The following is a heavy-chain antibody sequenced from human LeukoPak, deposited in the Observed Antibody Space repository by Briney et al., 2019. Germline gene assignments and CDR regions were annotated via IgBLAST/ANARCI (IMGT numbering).Heavy chain of an antibody. CDR3: VRDSKSSGWYVPPNFDY. CDR1: GFTFSTYA. CDR2: VSSNVYST. Sequence: QTGGSLRLSCSASGFTFSTYAMHWVRQAPGKGLEYVSSVSSNVYSTHYADSVKGRFAISRDNSKNTLYLQMSSLRTEDTAVYYCVRDSKSSGWYVPPNFDYWGQGTLVTVSS. D-gene: IGHD6-19*01. V-gene: IGHV3-64D*09. J-gene: IGHJ4*02.